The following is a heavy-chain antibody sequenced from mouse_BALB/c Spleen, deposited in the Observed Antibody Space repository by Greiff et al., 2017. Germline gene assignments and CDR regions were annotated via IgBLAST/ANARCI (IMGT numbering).Heavy chain of an antibody. CDR2: ISYDGSN. J-gene: IGHJ1*01. V-gene: IGHV3-6*02. CDR3: ARVYGNPYWYFDV. Sequence: EVQLQQSGPGLVKPSQSLSLTCSVTGYSITSGYYWNWIRQFPGNKLEWMGYISYDGSNNYNPSLKNRISITRDTSKNQFFLKLNSVTTEDTATYYCARVYGNPYWYFDVWGAGTTVTVSS. CDR1: GYSITSGYY. D-gene: IGHD2-10*02.